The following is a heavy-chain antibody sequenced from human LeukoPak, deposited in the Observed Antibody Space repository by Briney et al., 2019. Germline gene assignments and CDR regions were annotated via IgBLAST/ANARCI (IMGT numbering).Heavy chain of an antibody. CDR2: ISAYNGNT. D-gene: IGHD6-13*01. J-gene: IGHJ4*02. Sequence: GASVKVSCKASGYTFTSYGISWVRQAPGQGLEWMGWISAYNGNTNYAQKLQGRVIMTTDTSTSTAYMDLRSLRSDDTAVYYCARDLRGLIAAAGPFDYWGQGTLVTVSS. V-gene: IGHV1-18*01. CDR1: GYTFTSYG. CDR3: ARDLRGLIAAAGPFDY.